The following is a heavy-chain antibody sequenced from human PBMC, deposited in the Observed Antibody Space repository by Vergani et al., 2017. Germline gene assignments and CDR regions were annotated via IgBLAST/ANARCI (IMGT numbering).Heavy chain of an antibody. CDR1: GFTFSSYA. CDR3: ARDLYYDSSGYRGTGFYYAMDV. Sequence: EVQLVDSGGGLVQPGGSLRLSCAVSGFTFSSYAMHWVRQAPGKGLEYVSAIGSKGGSTFYANSVKGRFTISRDNSKNTLFLQMGSLRVEDMAVYYCARDLYYDSSGYRGTGFYYAMDVWGQGTTVTVS. CDR2: IGSKGGST. J-gene: IGHJ6*02. V-gene: IGHV3-64*01. D-gene: IGHD3-22*01.